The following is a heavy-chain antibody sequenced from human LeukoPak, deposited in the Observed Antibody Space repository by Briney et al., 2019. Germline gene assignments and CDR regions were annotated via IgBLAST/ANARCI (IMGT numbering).Heavy chain of an antibody. J-gene: IGHJ6*04. CDR3: ARSLQRETIFDGDV. CDR1: GGTFNNYI. CDR2: IVPFFRTA. D-gene: IGHD3-3*01. V-gene: IGHV1-69*01. Sequence: SVKVSCKTSGGTFNNYIISWVRQAPGQGLEWMGGIVPFFRTANYAQQFQGRVTISADELRSTAYLEMTGLKSEDTAVYFCARSLQRETIFDGDVWGKGTTVTVFS.